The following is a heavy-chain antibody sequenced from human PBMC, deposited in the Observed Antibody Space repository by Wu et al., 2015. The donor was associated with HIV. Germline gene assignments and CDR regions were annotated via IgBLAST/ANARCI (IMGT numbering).Heavy chain of an antibody. D-gene: IGHD3-22*01. CDR3: ARGKLDYYDSSGYPSYWYFDL. J-gene: IGHJ2*01. CDR2: IIPIFGTA. Sequence: QVQLVQSGAEVKKPGSSVKVSCKASGGTFSSYAISWVRQAPGQGLEWMGGIIPIFGTANYAQKFQGRVTITTDESTSTAYMELSSLRSEDTAVYYCARGKLDYYDSSGYPSYWYFDLWGRGTLVTVSS. V-gene: IGHV1-69*05. CDR1: GGTFSSYA.